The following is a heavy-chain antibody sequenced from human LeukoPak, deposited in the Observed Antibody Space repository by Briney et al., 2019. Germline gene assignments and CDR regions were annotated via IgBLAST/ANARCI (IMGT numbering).Heavy chain of an antibody. D-gene: IGHD2-21*01. CDR2: IYSGGST. Sequence: PGGSLRLCCAASGFTVSSNYMSWVRQAPGKGLEWVSVIYSGGSTYYADSVKGRFTISRDNSKNTLYLQMNSLRAEDTAVYYCARGEVYCGRDCYGMDVWGQGTTVTVSS. CDR1: GFTVSSNY. CDR3: ARGEVYCGRDCYGMDV. J-gene: IGHJ6*02. V-gene: IGHV3-53*01.